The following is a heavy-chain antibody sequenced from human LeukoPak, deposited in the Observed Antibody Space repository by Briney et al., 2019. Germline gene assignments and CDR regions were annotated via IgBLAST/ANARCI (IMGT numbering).Heavy chain of an antibody. CDR3: ARLSGSQTTPY. CDR1: GVSISSYY. J-gene: IGHJ4*02. V-gene: IGHV4-59*08. Sequence: PSETLSLPRTVSGVSISSYYWSWIRQPPEKGRDWMGYIYYSRTTNYNPSLKSRVTMSVDTSKNQFSLKLSSVTAADTPVYYCARLSGSQTTPYWGQGTLVTVSS. CDR2: IYYSRTT. D-gene: IGHD1-26*01.